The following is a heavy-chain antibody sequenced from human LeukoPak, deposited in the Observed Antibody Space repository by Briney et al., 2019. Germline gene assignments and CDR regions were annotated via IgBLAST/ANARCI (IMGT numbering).Heavy chain of an antibody. D-gene: IGHD6-19*01. CDR3: ARESYSSGWYKDY. Sequence: SETLPLTCTDSGGSISSYYWSWIRQPAGKGLEWIGRIYSSGSANYNPSLKSRVTMSVDTSKLQFSLNLSSLTAADTACYFCARESYSSGWYKDYWGQGILVSVSA. CDR2: IYSSGSA. CDR1: GGSISSYY. J-gene: IGHJ4*02. V-gene: IGHV4-4*07.